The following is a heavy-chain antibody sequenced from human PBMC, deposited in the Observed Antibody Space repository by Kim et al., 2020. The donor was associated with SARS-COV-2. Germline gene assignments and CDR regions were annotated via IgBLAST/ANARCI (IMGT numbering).Heavy chain of an antibody. Sequence: SETLSLTCPVSGGSISSYYWSWIRQPPGKGLEWIGYIYYSGSTNYNPSLKSRVTISVDTSKNQFSLKLSSVTAADTAVYYWARLKRHYYDRHGYYFGMDVWGQGTTVTVSS. D-gene: IGHD3-22*01. CDR3: ARLKRHYYDRHGYYFGMDV. CDR2: IYYSGST. V-gene: IGHV4-59*08. J-gene: IGHJ6*02. CDR1: GGSISSYY.